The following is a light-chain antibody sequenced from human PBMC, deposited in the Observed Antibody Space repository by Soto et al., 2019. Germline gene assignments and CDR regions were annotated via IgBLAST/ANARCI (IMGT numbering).Light chain of an antibody. CDR2: QVT. CDR3: SSYTDSSNYV. Sequence: QAVLTQPASVSVSPGQSITSSCTGTSSDLAIYNYVSWYQQQPGKAHKLMMYQVTNRPSGVSNRFSGSRSGNTASLTISGLQAEDEADYYCSSYTDSSNYVFGTGTKLAVL. V-gene: IGLV2-14*01. J-gene: IGLJ1*01. CDR1: SSDLAIYNY.